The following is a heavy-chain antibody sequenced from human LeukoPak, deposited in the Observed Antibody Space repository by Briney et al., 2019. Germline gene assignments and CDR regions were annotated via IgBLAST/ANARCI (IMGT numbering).Heavy chain of an antibody. CDR1: GFTFSDFA. V-gene: IGHV3-23*01. D-gene: IGHD3-10*02. CDR3: AELGITMIGGV. J-gene: IGHJ6*04. Sequence: PGGSLRLSCAASGFTFSDFAMSWVRQAPGKGLEWVSAISGSGGSTYYADSVKGRFTISRDNAKNSLYLQMNSLRAEDTAVYYCAELGITMIGGVWGKGTTVTISS. CDR2: ISGSGGST.